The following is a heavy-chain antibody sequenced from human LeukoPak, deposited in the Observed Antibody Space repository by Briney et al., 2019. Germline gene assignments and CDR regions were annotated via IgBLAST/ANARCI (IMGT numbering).Heavy chain of an antibody. Sequence: PGGSLRLSCAASGFTFSSYAMSWVRQAPGKGLEWVSAISGSGGSTYYADSVKGRFTISRDNSKNTLYLQMNSLRAEDTAVYYCAKAKPYYYDSSDLYYFDYWGQGTLVTASS. CDR3: AKAKPYYYDSSDLYYFDY. CDR2: ISGSGGST. D-gene: IGHD3-22*01. J-gene: IGHJ4*02. V-gene: IGHV3-23*01. CDR1: GFTFSSYA.